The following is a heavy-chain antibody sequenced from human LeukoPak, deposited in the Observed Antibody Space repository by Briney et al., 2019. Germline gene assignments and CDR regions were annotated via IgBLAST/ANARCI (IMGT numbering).Heavy chain of an antibody. CDR1: GYTFTDYG. V-gene: IGHV1-18*01. CDR3: ARSHATTYSRGRNFADY. D-gene: IGHD3-22*01. Sequence: ASVKVSCKASGYTFTDYGITWVRQAPGQGLEWMGYISAYNGDIDYAQILQGSGTMTTDTSTSTAYMELRSLRSDDTAVYYCARSHATTYSRGRNFADYWGQGSLVTVSS. J-gene: IGHJ4*02. CDR2: ISAYNGDI.